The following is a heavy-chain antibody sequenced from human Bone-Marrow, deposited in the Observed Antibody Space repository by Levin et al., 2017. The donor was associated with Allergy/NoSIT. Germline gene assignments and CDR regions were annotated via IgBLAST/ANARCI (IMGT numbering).Heavy chain of an antibody. V-gene: IGHV5-51*01. CDR1: GNSLTNYW. D-gene: IGHD5-12*01. Sequence: GESLKISCKAYGNSLTNYWIGWVRQKPGKGLEWMGFIYSGDSDTRYSPSFQGQVTMSVDKSISTAYLQWSSLKASDTAMYYCARQAPGYAIMDYWGQGTLVTVSS. CDR2: IYSGDSDT. J-gene: IGHJ4*02. CDR3: ARQAPGYAIMDY.